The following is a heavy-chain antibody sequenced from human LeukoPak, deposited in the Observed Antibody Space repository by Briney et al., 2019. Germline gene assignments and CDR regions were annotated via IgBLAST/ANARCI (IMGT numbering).Heavy chain of an antibody. CDR1: GGTFSSYA. V-gene: IGHV1-69*05. J-gene: IGHJ6*03. CDR2: IIPIFGTA. Sequence: SVKVSCKASGGTFSSYAISWVRPAPGQGLEWMGGIIPIFGTANYAQKFQGSDTIHTEESTRACYMELSSLGSGDTAVYYCGSTPCSGGSCHGNYYYYMDGWGKGGTVTVSS. CDR3: GSTPCSGGSCHGNYYYYMDG. D-gene: IGHD2-15*01.